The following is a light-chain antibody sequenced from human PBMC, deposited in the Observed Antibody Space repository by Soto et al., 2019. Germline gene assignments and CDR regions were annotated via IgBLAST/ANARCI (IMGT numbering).Light chain of an antibody. CDR1: SSNIGSNY. CDR3: AAWDDSLSGVV. CDR2: RNN. Sequence: QSVLTQPPSASGTPGQRFTISCSGSSSNIGSNYVYWYQQLPGTAPNLLIYRNNQRPSGVPDRFSGSKSGTSASLAISGLRSEDEADYDCAAWDDSLSGVVFGGGAELTVL. V-gene: IGLV1-47*01. J-gene: IGLJ2*01.